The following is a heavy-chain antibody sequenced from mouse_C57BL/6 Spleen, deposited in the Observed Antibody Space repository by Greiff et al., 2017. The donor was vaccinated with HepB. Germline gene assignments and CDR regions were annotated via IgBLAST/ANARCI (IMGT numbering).Heavy chain of an antibody. J-gene: IGHJ4*01. D-gene: IGHD4-1*01. Sequence: EVQVVESVAELVRPGASVKLSCTASGFSITNTYMHWVKQRHEQGLEWIGRIDPANGNTKYDPKFQGKATITADTSSNTAYLPVSSLTSEDTAIYYCARDNWAYAIDYWGQGTSVTVSS. CDR1: GFSITNTY. CDR2: IDPANGNT. CDR3: ARDNWAYAIDY. V-gene: IGHV14-3*01.